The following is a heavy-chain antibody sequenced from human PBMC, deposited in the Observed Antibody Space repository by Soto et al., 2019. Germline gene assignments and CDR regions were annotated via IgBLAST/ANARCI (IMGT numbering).Heavy chain of an antibody. Sequence: SVKVSCKASGGTFSSYAISWVRQAPGQGLEWMGGSIPIFGTANYAQKFQGRVTITADESTSTAYMELSSLRSEDTAVYYCARSTSSLIVGAKYAFDIWGQGTMVTVSS. CDR2: SIPIFGTA. CDR3: ARSTSSLIVGAKYAFDI. CDR1: GGTFSSYA. V-gene: IGHV1-69*13. D-gene: IGHD1-26*01. J-gene: IGHJ3*02.